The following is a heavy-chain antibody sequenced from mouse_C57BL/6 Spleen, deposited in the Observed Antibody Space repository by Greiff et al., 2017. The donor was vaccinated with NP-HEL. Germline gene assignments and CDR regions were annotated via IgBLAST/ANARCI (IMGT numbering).Heavy chain of an antibody. J-gene: IGHJ4*01. CDR3: ERRDYYGSPYYYAMDY. V-gene: IGHV1-80*01. Sequence: VQLQQSGAELVKPGASVKISCKASGYAFSSYWMNWVKQRPGKGLEWIGQIYPGDGDTNYNGKFKGKATLTADKSSSTAYMQLSSLTSEDSAVYFCERRDYYGSPYYYAMDYWGQGTSVTVSS. CDR2: IYPGDGDT. CDR1: GYAFSSYW. D-gene: IGHD1-1*01.